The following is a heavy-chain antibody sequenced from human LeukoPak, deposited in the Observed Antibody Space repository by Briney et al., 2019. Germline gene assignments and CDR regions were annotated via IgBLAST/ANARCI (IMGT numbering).Heavy chain of an antibody. V-gene: IGHV1-69*01. J-gene: IGHJ4*02. Sequence: ASVKVSCKASGGTFSSYAISWVRQAPGQGLEWMGGIIPIFGTANYAQKFQGRVTITADESTSTAYMELSSLRSEDTAVYYCARVIDSGSYFDDYWGQGTLVTVSS. D-gene: IGHD1-26*01. CDR3: ARVIDSGSYFDDY. CDR1: GGTFSSYA. CDR2: IIPIFGTA.